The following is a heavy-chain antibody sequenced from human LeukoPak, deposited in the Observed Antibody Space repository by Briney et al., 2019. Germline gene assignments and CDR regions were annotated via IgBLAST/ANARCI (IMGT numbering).Heavy chain of an antibody. J-gene: IGHJ6*02. CDR2: INPNSGGT. Sequence: ASVKVSCKASGYTFTGYYMHWVRQAPGQGLEWMGWINPNSGGTNYAQKFQGRVTMTRDTSTSTAYMELSRLRSDDTAVYYCARLSGGYYYGMDVWGQGTTVTVSS. V-gene: IGHV1-2*02. CDR1: GYTFTGYY. CDR3: ARLSGGYYYGMDV. D-gene: IGHD2-15*01.